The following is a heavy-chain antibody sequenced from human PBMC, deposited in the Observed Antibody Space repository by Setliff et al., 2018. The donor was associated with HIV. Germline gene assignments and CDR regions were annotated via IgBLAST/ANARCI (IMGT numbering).Heavy chain of an antibody. Sequence: PSETLSLTCTVSGGSISGFYWSWIRQSAGKGLGWVGRLHTSGDSDFNTSLKSRVTMSVDTYKNQISLKVNSVTAADTALYFCAREHLYYNFWSGSHGSPDFNYWGQGTPVTVSS. V-gene: IGHV4-4*07. J-gene: IGHJ4*02. D-gene: IGHD3-3*01. CDR2: LHTSGDS. CDR1: GGSISGFY. CDR3: AREHLYYNFWSGSHGSPDFNY.